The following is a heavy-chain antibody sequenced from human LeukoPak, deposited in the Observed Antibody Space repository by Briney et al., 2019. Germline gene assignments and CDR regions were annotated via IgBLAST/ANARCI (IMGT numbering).Heavy chain of an antibody. V-gene: IGHV4-59*01. D-gene: IGHD6-19*01. CDR2: IYYSGST. CDR3: ARGTAGAGPFDY. Sequence: SETLSLTCTVSGGSISSYYWSWIRQPPGKGLEWIGYIYYSGSTNSNPSLKSRVTISVDASKNKFSLQLSTMPAAETAVYYYARGTAGAGPFDYWGQGTLVTDCS. CDR1: GGSISSYY. J-gene: IGHJ4*02.